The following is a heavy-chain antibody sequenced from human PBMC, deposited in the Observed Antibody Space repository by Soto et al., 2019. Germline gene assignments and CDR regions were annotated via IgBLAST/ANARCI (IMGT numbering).Heavy chain of an antibody. J-gene: IGHJ6*02. CDR1: GGTFSSYA. Sequence: QVQLVQSGAEVKKPGSSVKVSCKASGGTFSSYAISWVRQAPGQGLEWMGGIIPIFGTADYAQKFQGRVTITAAESTSTAYLALSSLRSEDTAVYYCARQGDPGGYYYYGMDVWGQGTTVTVSS. D-gene: IGHD2-21*02. CDR3: ARQGDPGGYYYYGMDV. V-gene: IGHV1-69*12. CDR2: IIPIFGTA.